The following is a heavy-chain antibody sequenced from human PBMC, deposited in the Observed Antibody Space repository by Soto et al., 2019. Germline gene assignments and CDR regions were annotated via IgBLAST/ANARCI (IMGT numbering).Heavy chain of an antibody. Sequence: QVQLVESGGGVVQPGRSLRLSCAASGFTFSSYGMHWVRQAPGKGLEWVAVISYDGSNKYYADSVKGRFTISRDNSKNTLYLQMNSLRAEDTAVYYCAKDLYLLDSYWGQGTLVTVSS. J-gene: IGHJ4*02. V-gene: IGHV3-30*18. D-gene: IGHD1-1*01. CDR2: ISYDGSNK. CDR3: AKDLYLLDSY. CDR1: GFTFSSYG.